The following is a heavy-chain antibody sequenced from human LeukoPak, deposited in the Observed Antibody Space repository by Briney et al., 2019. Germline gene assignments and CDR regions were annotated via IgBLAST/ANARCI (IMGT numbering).Heavy chain of an antibody. CDR1: GGSFSGYY. Sequence: SETVSLTCAVYGGSFSGYYWSWIRQPPGKGLEWIGEINHSRSTNYNPSLKSRVTISVDTSKNQFSLKLSSVTAADMAVYYCARGHGYPYGMDVWGKGTTVTVSS. CDR3: ARGHGYPYGMDV. D-gene: IGHD5-18*01. V-gene: IGHV4-34*01. CDR2: INHSRST. J-gene: IGHJ6*04.